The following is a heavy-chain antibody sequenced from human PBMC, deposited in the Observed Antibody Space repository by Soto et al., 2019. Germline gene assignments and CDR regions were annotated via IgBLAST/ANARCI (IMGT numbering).Heavy chain of an antibody. J-gene: IGHJ4*02. Sequence: GESLKISCKGSGYSFAVYWITWVRQKPGKGLEWMGRIDPSDSQTYYSPSFRGHVTISVTKSITTVFLQWSSLRASDTAMYYCARQIYDSDTGPNFQYYFDSWGQETPVTVSS. V-gene: IGHV5-10-1*01. CDR3: ARQIYDSDTGPNFQYYFDS. D-gene: IGHD3-22*01. CDR1: GYSFAVYW. CDR2: IDPSDSQT.